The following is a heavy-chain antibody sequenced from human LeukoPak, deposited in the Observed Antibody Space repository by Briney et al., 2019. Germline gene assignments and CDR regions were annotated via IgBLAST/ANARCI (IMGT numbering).Heavy chain of an antibody. Sequence: PGGSLRLSCAASGFTFSTYSMNWARQAPEKGLEWVSSISRSGDYIYYADSVKGRFTISRDNTENSLHLQMSSLRAEDTAVYYCAREISEEGFDYWGQGTLVTVSS. CDR2: ISRSGDYI. CDR1: GFTFSTYS. CDR3: AREISEEGFDY. V-gene: IGHV3-21*01. J-gene: IGHJ4*02.